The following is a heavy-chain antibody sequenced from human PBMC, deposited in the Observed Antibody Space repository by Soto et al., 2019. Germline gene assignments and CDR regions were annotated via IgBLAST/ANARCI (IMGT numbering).Heavy chain of an antibody. CDR3: ARHNTGWYFVDY. CDR1: SGSIGDYY. D-gene: IGHD6-19*01. V-gene: IGHV4-59*01. CDR2: IHYSGST. J-gene: IGHJ4*02. Sequence: QVQLQESGPGLVKPSETLSLTCTVSSGSIGDYYWSWIRQPPGRGLEWIGYIHYSGSTNYNSSLKRRLIMSVDTSENQFSLKLSSVTAADTAVYYCARHNTGWYFVDYWGQGTLVTVSS.